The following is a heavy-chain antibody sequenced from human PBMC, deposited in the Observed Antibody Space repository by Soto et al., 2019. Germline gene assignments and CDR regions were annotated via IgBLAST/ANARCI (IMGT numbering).Heavy chain of an antibody. CDR1: GFTFSSYA. Sequence: QVQLVESGGGVVQPGRSLRLSCAASGFTFSSYAMHWVRQAPGKGLEWVAVISYDGSNKYYADSVKGRFTISRDNSKNTLYLQMNSLRAEDTAVYYCSLPRADGDYYGMDVWGQGTTVTVSS. D-gene: IGHD3-3*01. V-gene: IGHV3-30-3*01. CDR3: SLPRADGDYYGMDV. J-gene: IGHJ6*02. CDR2: ISYDGSNK.